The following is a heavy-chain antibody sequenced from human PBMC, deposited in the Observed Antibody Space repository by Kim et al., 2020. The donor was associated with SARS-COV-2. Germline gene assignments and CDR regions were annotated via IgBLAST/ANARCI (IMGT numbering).Heavy chain of an antibody. CDR1: GFTFSSYA. CDR3: AREHRPIVVVPAAIVY. CDR2: ISYDGSNK. J-gene: IGHJ4*01. D-gene: IGHD2-2*01. V-gene: IGHV3-30*04. Sequence: GGSLRLSCAASGFTFSSYAMHWVRQAPGKGLEWVAVISYDGSNKYYADSVKGRFTISRDNSKNTLYLQMNSLRAEDTAVYYCAREHRPIVVVPAAIVYWG.